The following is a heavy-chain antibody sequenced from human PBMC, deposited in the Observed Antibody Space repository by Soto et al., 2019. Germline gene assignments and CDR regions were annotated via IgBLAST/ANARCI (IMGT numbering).Heavy chain of an antibody. CDR2: ISGSGGST. Sequence: EVQLLESGGGLVQPGGSLSLSCAASGFPFSSYAMSWFRQAPGKGLEWVSAISGSGGSTYYADSVKGRFTISRDNSKNTLYLQMNSLRAEDTAVYYCAKGELLWFGESNDYWGQGTLVTVSS. D-gene: IGHD3-10*01. CDR3: AKGELLWFGESNDY. CDR1: GFPFSSYA. J-gene: IGHJ4*02. V-gene: IGHV3-23*01.